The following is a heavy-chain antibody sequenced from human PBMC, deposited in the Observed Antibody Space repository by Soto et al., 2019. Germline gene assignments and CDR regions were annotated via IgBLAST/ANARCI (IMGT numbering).Heavy chain of an antibody. CDR1: GFTFSSYD. D-gene: IGHD4-17*01. CDR2: IGTAGDT. CDR3: ARSPFNGDFEQWWYFDL. Sequence: GGSLRLSCAASGFTFSSYDMHWVRQATGKGLEWVSAIGTAGDTYYPGSVKGRFTISRENAKNSLYLQMNSLRAGDTAVYYCARSPFNGDFEQWWYFDLWGRGTLVTVSS. V-gene: IGHV3-13*01. J-gene: IGHJ2*01.